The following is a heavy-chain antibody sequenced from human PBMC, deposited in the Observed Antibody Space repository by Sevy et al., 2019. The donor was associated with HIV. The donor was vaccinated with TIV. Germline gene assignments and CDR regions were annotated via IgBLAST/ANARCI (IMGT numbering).Heavy chain of an antibody. CDR1: GFTFGDYA. Sequence: GGSLRLSCTASGFTFGDYAMNWFRQAPGKGLEWVGFIRTKAYGGTTEYAASVKGRFTISKDYSKSIAYLQMNSLKTEDTAVYYCTRGRYTYVPFDYWGQGTLVTVSS. J-gene: IGHJ4*02. CDR3: TRGRYTYVPFDY. CDR2: IRTKAYGGTT. D-gene: IGHD3-10*02. V-gene: IGHV3-49*03.